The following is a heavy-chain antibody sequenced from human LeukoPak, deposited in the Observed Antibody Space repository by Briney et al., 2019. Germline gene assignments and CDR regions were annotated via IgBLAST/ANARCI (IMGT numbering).Heavy chain of an antibody. V-gene: IGHV1-8*01. CDR1: XXXXXSYD. J-gene: IGHJ4*02. CDR2: MNPNSGNT. Sequence: ASVKVSXXXXXXXXXSYDINWVRQAXGQGLEWMGWMNPNSGNTGYAQKFQGRVTMTRNTSISTAYMELSSLRSEDTAVYYCARGGGITGTASSDYWGQGTLVTVSS. D-gene: IGHD1-20*01. CDR3: ARGGGITGTASSDY.